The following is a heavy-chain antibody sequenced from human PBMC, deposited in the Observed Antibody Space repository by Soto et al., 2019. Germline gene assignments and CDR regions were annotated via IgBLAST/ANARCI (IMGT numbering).Heavy chain of an antibody. Sequence: SETLSLTCTVSGGSISSYYWSWIRQPPGKGLEWIGYIYYSGSTNYNPSLKSRVTISVDTSKNQFSLKLSSVTAADTAVYYCARGGYSSGWPDAFDIWGQGTMVTV. CDR2: IYYSGST. D-gene: IGHD6-19*01. V-gene: IGHV4-59*01. J-gene: IGHJ3*02. CDR1: GGSISSYY. CDR3: ARGGYSSGWPDAFDI.